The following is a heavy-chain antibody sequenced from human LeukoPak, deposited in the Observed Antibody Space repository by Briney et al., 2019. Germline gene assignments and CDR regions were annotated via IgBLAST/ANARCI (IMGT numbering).Heavy chain of an antibody. D-gene: IGHD3-3*01. CDR1: GYSISSGYY. CDR3: ARQTFTIFGVVYYYYMDV. CDR2: IYYSGST. Sequence: NPSETLSLTCAVSGYSISSGYYWAWIRQPPGKGLEWIGYIYYSGSTNYNPSLKSRVTISVDTSKNQFSLKLSSVTAADTAVYYCARQTFTIFGVVYYYYMDVWGKGTTVTVSS. V-gene: IGHV4-38-2*01. J-gene: IGHJ6*03.